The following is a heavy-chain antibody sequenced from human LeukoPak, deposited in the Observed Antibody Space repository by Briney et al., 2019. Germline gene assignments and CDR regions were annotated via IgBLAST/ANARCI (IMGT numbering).Heavy chain of an antibody. V-gene: IGHV4-59*01. CDR2: IYCSGST. D-gene: IGHD5-18*01. CDR3: ARTTEGGYTYGYFYYYYMDV. Sequence: SETLSLTCTVSGGSISSYYWSWIRQPPGKGLEWIGYIYCSGSTNYNPSLKSRVTISVDTSKNQFSLKLTSVTAADTAVYYCARTTEGGYTYGYFYYYYMDVWGKGTTVTISS. J-gene: IGHJ6*03. CDR1: GGSISSYY.